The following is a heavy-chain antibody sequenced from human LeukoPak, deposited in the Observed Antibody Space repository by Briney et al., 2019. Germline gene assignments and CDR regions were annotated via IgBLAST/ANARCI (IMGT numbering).Heavy chain of an antibody. CDR2: IYYSGST. CDR1: GGSISSYY. Sequence: SETLSLTCTVSGGSISSYYWSWIRQPPGKGLEWIGYIYYSGSTNYNPSLKSRVTISVDTSKNQFSLKLSSVTAADTAVYYCARSDYHNSGSHTVFDAFDIWGQGKRVTVSS. J-gene: IGHJ3*02. V-gene: IGHV4-59*01. D-gene: IGHD3-10*01. CDR3: ARSDYHNSGSHTVFDAFDI.